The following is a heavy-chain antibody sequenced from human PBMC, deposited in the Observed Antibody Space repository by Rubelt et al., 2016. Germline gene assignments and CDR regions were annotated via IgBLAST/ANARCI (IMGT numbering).Heavy chain of an antibody. Sequence: VQLVESGGGVVQPGRSLRLSCAASGFTFSSYAMSWVRQAPGKGLEWVSAISGSGGSTYYADSVKGRFTISRYNSKNTLYRHMNSRGAEDTAVYYCARSYGGNAPFDYWGQGTLVTVSS. J-gene: IGHJ4*02. CDR2: ISGSGGST. CDR1: GFTFSSYA. V-gene: IGHV3-23*04. D-gene: IGHD4-23*01. CDR3: ARSYGGNAPFDY.